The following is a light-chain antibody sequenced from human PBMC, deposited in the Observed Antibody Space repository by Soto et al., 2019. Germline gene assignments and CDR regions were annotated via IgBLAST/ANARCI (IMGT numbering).Light chain of an antibody. CDR3: KQYGNSRCT. CDR1: QSVSSSY. Sequence: EVVLTQSPGTLSLFPGERATLSCRASQSVSSSYLAWYQQIPGQAPRLLIFGASSRATGIPDRFSGSGSGTDFIVTIRRLEPEDFAVYYCKQYGNSRCTSGQGTKVEIK. J-gene: IGKJ1*01. V-gene: IGKV3-20*01. CDR2: GAS.